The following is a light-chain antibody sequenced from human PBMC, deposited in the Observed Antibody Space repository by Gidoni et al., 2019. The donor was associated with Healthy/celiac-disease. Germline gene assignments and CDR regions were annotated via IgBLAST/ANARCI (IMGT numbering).Light chain of an antibody. CDR2: AAS. V-gene: IGKV1-9*01. Sequence: QLTQSPSSLSASVGDRVTITCRASQGISSFLAWYQQKPGKAPKLLIYAASTLQSGVPSRCSGSGSWTDFTLTISSLQPEDFATYYCQQLNSYPRTFGPGTKVDIK. CDR3: QQLNSYPRT. J-gene: IGKJ3*01. CDR1: QGISSF.